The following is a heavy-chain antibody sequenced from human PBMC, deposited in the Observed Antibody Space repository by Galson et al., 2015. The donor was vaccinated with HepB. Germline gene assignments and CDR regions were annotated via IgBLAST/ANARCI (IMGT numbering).Heavy chain of an antibody. CDR3: ARERSSGWIYYFDY. CDR2: IIPILGIA. Sequence: SVKVSCKASGGTFSSYTISWVRQAPGQGLEWMGRIIPILGIANYAQKFQGRVTITADKSTSTAYMELSSLRSEDTAVYYCARERSSGWIYYFDYWGQGTLVTVSS. CDR1: GGTFSSYT. V-gene: IGHV1-69*02. D-gene: IGHD6-19*01. J-gene: IGHJ4*02.